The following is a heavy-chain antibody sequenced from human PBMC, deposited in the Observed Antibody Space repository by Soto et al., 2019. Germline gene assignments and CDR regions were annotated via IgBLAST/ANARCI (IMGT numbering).Heavy chain of an antibody. V-gene: IGHV3-49*03. CDR3: SGVGRQYCSGGSCYVGWSDP. CDR2: IRSKAYGGTT. CDR1: GLTFGDHA. D-gene: IGHD2-15*01. J-gene: IGHJ5*02. Sequence: GGSLRLSCTASGLTFGDHAMSWFRQAPGKGLEWVGFIRSKAYGGTTEYAASVKGRFTISRDDSKSIAYLQMNNLKTEDTAVYYCSGVGRQYCSGGSCYVGWSDPWGQGTLVTVSS.